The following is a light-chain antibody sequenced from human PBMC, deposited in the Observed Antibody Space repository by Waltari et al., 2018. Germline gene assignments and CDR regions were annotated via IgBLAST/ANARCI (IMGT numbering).Light chain of an antibody. V-gene: IGKV3-20*01. CDR3: QKYDFLPAT. Sequence: EIVLTQSPGTLSFSLGARDTLSFRASQGVGKYLAWYQQRPGQAHRLLLYHTSTRATGIPDRFSGSGYGTDFSLTISRLEPEDFAVYYCQKYDFLPATFGQGTTVEIK. CDR2: HTS. J-gene: IGKJ1*01. CDR1: QGVGKY.